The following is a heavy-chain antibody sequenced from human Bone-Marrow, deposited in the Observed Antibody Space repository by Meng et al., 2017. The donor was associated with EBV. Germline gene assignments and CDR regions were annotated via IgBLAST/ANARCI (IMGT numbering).Heavy chain of an antibody. CDR3: AHRRVGASFFDY. CDR2: IYWDEDK. Sequence: QITLKESGPQLVKPTQTLTLTCTLSGFSLSTSGVGVGWIRQPPGKAPEWLALIYWDEDKRYSPPLKSRLTITKDTSKNQVVLRMTNMDPVDTATYYCAHRRVGASFFDYWGQGTLVTVSS. CDR1: GFSLSTSGVG. D-gene: IGHD1-26*01. J-gene: IGHJ4*02. V-gene: IGHV2-5*02.